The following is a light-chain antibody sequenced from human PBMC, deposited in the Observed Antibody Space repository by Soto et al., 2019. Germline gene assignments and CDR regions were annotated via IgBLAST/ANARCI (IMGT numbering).Light chain of an antibody. V-gene: IGKV1-5*01. CDR3: QQYKSDSWT. J-gene: IGKJ1*01. CDR2: HAS. CDR1: QNIGRW. Sequence: DIQMTQSPSTLSASVGDRVTITCRASQNIGRWLAWYQQKPGTAPNLLIYHASNLRGGVPSRFSGGGSGTEFTLTISSLQPDDIATYSCQQYKSDSWTFGQGTKV.